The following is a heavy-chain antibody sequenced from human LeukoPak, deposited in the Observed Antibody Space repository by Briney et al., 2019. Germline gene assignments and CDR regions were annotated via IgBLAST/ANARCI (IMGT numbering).Heavy chain of an antibody. D-gene: IGHD2-2*01. CDR3: ARDPCHGALDY. Sequence: GGSLRLSCVDSGFTLSSSWMRCVRRGPGKGLEWVADIKQDGTEEYYVGSVRGRFSISKDNAKNSCYLQMNSLRAEDMAVYYCARDPCHGALDYWGQGALVTVSS. J-gene: IGHJ4*02. CDR2: IKQDGTEE. V-gene: IGHV3-7*03. CDR1: GFTLSSSW.